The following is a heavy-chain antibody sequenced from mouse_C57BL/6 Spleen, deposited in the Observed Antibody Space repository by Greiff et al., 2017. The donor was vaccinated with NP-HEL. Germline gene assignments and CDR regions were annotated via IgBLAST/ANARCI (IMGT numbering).Heavy chain of an antibody. J-gene: IGHJ4*01. CDR1: GFTFSSYG. V-gene: IGHV5-6*01. CDR2: ISSGGSYT. D-gene: IGHD1-1*01. Sequence: EVKLQESGGDLVKPGGSLKLSCAASGFTFSSYGMSWVRQTPDKRLEWVATISSGGSYTYYPDSVKGRFTISRDNAKNTLYLQMSSLKSEDTAMYYCARPLITTVVATEAMDYWGRGTSVTVSS. CDR3: ARPLITTVVATEAMDY.